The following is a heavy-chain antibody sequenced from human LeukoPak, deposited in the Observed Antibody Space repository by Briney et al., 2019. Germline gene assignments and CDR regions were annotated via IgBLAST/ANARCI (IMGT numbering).Heavy chain of an antibody. CDR3: ARSNQADDY. J-gene: IGHJ4*02. V-gene: IGHV3-74*01. CDR2: INPGGSSI. D-gene: IGHD1-14*01. CDR1: GFTFSSYW. Sequence: GGSLRLSCAASGFTFSSYWMHWVRQVPGKGLVWVARINPGGSSITYADSMKGRFTISRDNAKNTLYLQMDSLRAEDTGVYYCARSNQADDYWGQGTLVTVSS.